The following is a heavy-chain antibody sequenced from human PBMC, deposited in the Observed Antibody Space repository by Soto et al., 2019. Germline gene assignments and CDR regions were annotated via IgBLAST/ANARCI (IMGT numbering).Heavy chain of an antibody. Sequence: ASLKVACKTAGYTFTSYDINCGRQATGQGLEWMGWMNPNSGNTGYAQKFQGRVTMTRNTSISTAYMELSSLRSEDTAVYYCARERSAAGTGWFDPWGQGTLVTVSS. CDR3: ARERSAAGTGWFDP. J-gene: IGHJ5*02. CDR1: GYTFTSYD. V-gene: IGHV1-8*01. CDR2: MNPNSGNT. D-gene: IGHD6-13*01.